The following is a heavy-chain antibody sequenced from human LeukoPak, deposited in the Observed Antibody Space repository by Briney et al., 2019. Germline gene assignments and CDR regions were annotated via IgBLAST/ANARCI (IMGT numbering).Heavy chain of an antibody. CDR1: GFTFSSYW. Sequence: GGSLGLSCAASGFTFSSYWMHWVRQAPGKGLVWVSRINSDGSSTSYADSVKGRFTISRDNAKNTLYLQMNSLRAEDTAVYYCARDQSSGWYAPYYYYYYGKDVWGQGTTVTVSS. V-gene: IGHV3-74*01. D-gene: IGHD6-19*01. CDR2: INSDGSST. J-gene: IGHJ6*02. CDR3: ARDQSSGWYAPYYYYYYGKDV.